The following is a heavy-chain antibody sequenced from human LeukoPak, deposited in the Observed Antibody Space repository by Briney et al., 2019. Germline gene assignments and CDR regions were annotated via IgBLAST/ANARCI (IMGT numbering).Heavy chain of an antibody. V-gene: IGHV3-30*03. CDR3: ARDSGNYLDAFDI. Sequence: GRSLRLSCAASEFTLSSYDMHWVRQAPGKGLEWVAVISYDGSNKYYADSVKGRFTISRDNSKKMLYLQMNSLRAEDTAVYYCARDSGNYLDAFDIWGQGTMVTVSS. J-gene: IGHJ3*02. CDR2: ISYDGSNK. CDR1: EFTLSSYD. D-gene: IGHD1-7*01.